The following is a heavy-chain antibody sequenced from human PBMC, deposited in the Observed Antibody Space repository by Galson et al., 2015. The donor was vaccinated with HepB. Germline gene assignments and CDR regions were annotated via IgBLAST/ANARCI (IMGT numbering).Heavy chain of an antibody. V-gene: IGHV1-2*06. CDR2: INPNSGGT. CDR1: GYTFTGYY. D-gene: IGHD3-22*01. CDR3: ARDPEYYYDSSGYLLRY. Sequence: SVKVSCKASGYTFTGYYMHWVRQAPGQGLEWMGRINPNSGGTNYAQKFQGRVTMTRDTSISTAYMELSRLRSDDTAVYYCARDPEYYYDSSGYLLRYWGQGTLVTVSS. J-gene: IGHJ4*02.